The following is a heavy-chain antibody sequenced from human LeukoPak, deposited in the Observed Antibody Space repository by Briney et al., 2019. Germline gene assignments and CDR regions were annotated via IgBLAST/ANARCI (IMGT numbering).Heavy chain of an antibody. CDR1: GGSMSSYY. Sequence: SETLSLTCTVSGGSMSSYYWNWIRQPPGKRLEWIGYIYYSGSTNYNPSLKSRVTISLDTSKNQFSLNLRSVTAADTAVYYCARGQKYRNGYTVTELGSGYFDYWGQGTLVTVSS. V-gene: IGHV4-59*01. D-gene: IGHD5-18*01. CDR2: IYYSGST. CDR3: ARGQKYRNGYTVTELGSGYFDY. J-gene: IGHJ4*02.